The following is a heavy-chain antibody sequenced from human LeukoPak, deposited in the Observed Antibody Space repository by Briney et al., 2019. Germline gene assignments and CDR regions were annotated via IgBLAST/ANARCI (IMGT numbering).Heavy chain of an antibody. CDR3: ARDRWVTIFGVVTQLNWFDP. CDR2: ISAYNGNT. D-gene: IGHD3-3*01. Sequence: ASVKVSCKASGYTFTSYVISWVRQAPGQGLEWMGWISAYNGNTNYAQKLQGRVTMTTDTSTSTAYMELRSLRSDDTAVYYCARDRWVTIFGVVTQLNWFDPWGQGTLVTVSS. CDR1: GYTFTSYV. J-gene: IGHJ5*02. V-gene: IGHV1-18*01.